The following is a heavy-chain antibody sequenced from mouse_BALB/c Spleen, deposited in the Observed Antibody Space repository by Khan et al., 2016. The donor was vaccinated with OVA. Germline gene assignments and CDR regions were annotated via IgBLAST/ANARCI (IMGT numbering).Heavy chain of an antibody. D-gene: IGHD2-3*01. V-gene: IGHV1S137*01. Sequence: QVPLQQSGPELVRPGVSVKISCKGSGYTFTDYAMYWVKQSHAKSLEWIGLISPSSGSTNYNQTFKVKVTMTVDKSSSAAYMELARLTSEDSAIYCGERPAYDGYYDYGGQGTTLRVSS. CDR2: ISPSSGST. CDR3: ERPAYDGYYDY. J-gene: IGHJ2*01. CDR1: GYTFTDYA.